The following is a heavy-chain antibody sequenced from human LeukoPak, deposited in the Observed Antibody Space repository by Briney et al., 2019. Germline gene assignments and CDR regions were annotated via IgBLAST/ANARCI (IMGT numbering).Heavy chain of an antibody. V-gene: IGHV1-18*01. D-gene: IGHD5-12*01. J-gene: IGHJ4*02. CDR3: ARVEYSGYDSSDY. CDR2: ISAYNGNT. CDR1: GYTFTSYG. Sequence: GGSLRLSCAASGYTFTSYGISWVRQAPGQGLEWMGWISAYNGNTNYAQKLQGRVTMTTDTSTSTAYMELRSLRSDDTAVYYCARVEYSGYDSSDYWGQGTLVTVSS.